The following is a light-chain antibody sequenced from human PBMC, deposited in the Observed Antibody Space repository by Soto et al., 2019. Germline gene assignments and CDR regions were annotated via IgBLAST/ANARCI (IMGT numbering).Light chain of an antibody. Sequence: EVVLTQSPGTLSLSPGGRATLSCRASQSVGNSFVAWYQQQPGQPPRLLIYDTSKRATGIADRFSGSGSGTDFPLTISRLEPEDFAVYYCQQYGSSPPWTFGQGTKVDIK. CDR1: QSVGNSF. CDR3: QQYGSSPPWT. V-gene: IGKV3-20*01. CDR2: DTS. J-gene: IGKJ1*01.